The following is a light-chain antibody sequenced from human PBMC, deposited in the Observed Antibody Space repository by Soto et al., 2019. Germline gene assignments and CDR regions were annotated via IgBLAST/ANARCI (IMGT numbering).Light chain of an antibody. J-gene: IGKJ1*01. CDR2: QAS. Sequence: DIQMTQSPSTLSASVGDRIIITCRASQNINSWLAWFQQKPGKAPKLLIYQASTLETVVPSRFRGSGSGTEFTLTIISLQPDDFATDYCQQYDTYSLTFGQGTNVQIK. CDR3: QQYDTYSLT. V-gene: IGKV1-5*03. CDR1: QNINSW.